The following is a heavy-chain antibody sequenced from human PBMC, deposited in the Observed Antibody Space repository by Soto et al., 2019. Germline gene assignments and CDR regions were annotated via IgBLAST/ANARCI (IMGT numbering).Heavy chain of an antibody. J-gene: IGHJ4*02. CDR1: GYTFTSYD. V-gene: IGHV1-8*01. Sequence: VASVKVSCKASGYTFTSYDINWVRQATGQGLEWMGWMNPNSGNTGYAQKFQGRVTMTRNTSISTACMELSSLRSEDTAVYYCARRPQSGGIGIDYWGQGTLVTVSS. CDR2: MNPNSGNT. D-gene: IGHD2-15*01. CDR3: ARRPQSGGIGIDY.